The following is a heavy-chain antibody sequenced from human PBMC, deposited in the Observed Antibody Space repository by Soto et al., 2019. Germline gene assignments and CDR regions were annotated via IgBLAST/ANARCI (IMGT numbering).Heavy chain of an antibody. CDR2: IYYSGNT. V-gene: IGHV4-59*01. CDR1: GVSISTYY. D-gene: IGHD3-3*01. CDR3: AREFFGGRGVDY. J-gene: IGHJ4*02. Sequence: QVQLQESGPGLVKASETLSLTCTVSGVSISTYYWSWIRQPPGEGLEWIGYIYYSGNTNYNPSLKSRVTMSVDTSKNQFSLKLTSVTPADSAIYYCAREFFGGRGVDYWGQGTLVTVSS.